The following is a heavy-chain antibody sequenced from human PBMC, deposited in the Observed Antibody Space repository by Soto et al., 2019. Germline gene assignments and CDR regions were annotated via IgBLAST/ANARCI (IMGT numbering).Heavy chain of an antibody. V-gene: IGHV3-7*03. D-gene: IGHD6-13*01. J-gene: IGHJ4*02. CDR1: GFTFSSYW. Sequence: GGSLRLSCAASGFTFSSYWMSWVRQAPGKGLEWVANIKQDGSEKYYVDSVKGRFTISRDNAKNSLYLQMKSLRAEDTAVYYWAKDPQKLIVYFDYWGQGTLVTVSS. CDR2: IKQDGSEK. CDR3: AKDPQKLIVYFDY.